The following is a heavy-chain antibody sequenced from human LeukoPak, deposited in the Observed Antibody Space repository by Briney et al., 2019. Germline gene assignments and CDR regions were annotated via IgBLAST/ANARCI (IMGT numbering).Heavy chain of an antibody. CDR2: INTDGSGT. D-gene: IGHD2-21*02. V-gene: IGHV3-74*01. CDR3: ARELPREVTLDY. J-gene: IGHJ4*01. Sequence: GESLRLTCAVSGFTFISYGRQWVRQAPGKGLAWVSRINTDGSGTAYADSVKGRFTISRDNAKNTLYLQMNSLRAEDTALYYCARELPREVTLDYWGQGTLVTVSS. CDR1: GFTFISYG.